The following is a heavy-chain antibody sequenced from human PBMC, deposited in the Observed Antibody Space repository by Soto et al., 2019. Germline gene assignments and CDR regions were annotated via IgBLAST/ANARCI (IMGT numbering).Heavy chain of an antibody. CDR1: GGSISIYY. J-gene: IGHJ2*01. V-gene: IGHV4-59*01. Sequence: SETLSLTCTVSGGSISIYYWSWILQPPGKGLEWIGYIYYSGSTNYNPSLKSRVTISVDTSKNQFSLKLSSVTAADTAVYYCARDLRGYYDSSGYYWYFDLWGRGTLVT. D-gene: IGHD3-22*01. CDR3: ARDLRGYYDSSGYYWYFDL. CDR2: IYYSGST.